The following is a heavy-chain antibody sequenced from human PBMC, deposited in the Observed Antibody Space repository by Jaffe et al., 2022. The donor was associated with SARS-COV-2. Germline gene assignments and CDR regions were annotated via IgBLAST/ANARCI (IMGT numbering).Heavy chain of an antibody. V-gene: IGHV4-38-2*02. Sequence: QVQLQESGPGLVKPSETLSLTCTVSGYSISNGYYWGWIRQPPGKGLEWIGSIYHTGSTYYNPSLKSRVTISVDTSKNQFSLKLSSVTAADTAVYYCARELPRAYCTSTSCYEHYYYYMDVWGKGTTVTVSS. J-gene: IGHJ6*03. CDR1: GYSISNGYY. D-gene: IGHD2-2*01. CDR3: ARELPRAYCTSTSCYEHYYYYMDV. CDR2: IYHTGST.